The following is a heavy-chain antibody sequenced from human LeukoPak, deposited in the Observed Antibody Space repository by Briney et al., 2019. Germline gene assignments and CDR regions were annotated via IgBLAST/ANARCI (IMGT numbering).Heavy chain of an antibody. D-gene: IGHD3-10*01. V-gene: IGHV4-4*02. CDR2: IYHSGST. Sequence: SETLSLTCAVSGGSISSSNWWSWVRQPPGKGLEWIGEIYHSGSTNYNPSLKSRVTISVDKSKNQFSLKLSSVTAADTAVYYCASLWFGDLLIFDYWGQGTLVTVSS. CDR1: GGSISSSNW. CDR3: ASLWFGDLLIFDY. J-gene: IGHJ4*02.